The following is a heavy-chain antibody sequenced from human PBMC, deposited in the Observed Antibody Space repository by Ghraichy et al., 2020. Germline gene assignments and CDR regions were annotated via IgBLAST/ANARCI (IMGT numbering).Heavy chain of an antibody. CDR1: GYSISSGYY. D-gene: IGHD2-8*01. CDR2: IYHSGST. Sequence: SETLSLTCAVSGYSISSGYYWGWIRQPPGKGLEWIGSIYHSGSTYYNPSLKSRVTISVDTSKNQFSLKLSSVTAADTAVYYCARDRYCTNGVCYVSHWGQGTLVTVSS. CDR3: ARDRYCTNGVCYVSH. V-gene: IGHV4-38-2*02. J-gene: IGHJ4*02.